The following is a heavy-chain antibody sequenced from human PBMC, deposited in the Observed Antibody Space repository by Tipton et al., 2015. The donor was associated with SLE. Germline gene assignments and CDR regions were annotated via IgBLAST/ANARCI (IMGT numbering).Heavy chain of an antibody. Sequence: TLSLTCTVSGGSLSSYYWSWIRQSPEKGLEWIGYLSYSGSTNYNPSLESRVTISVDTSKNQFSLKLSSVTAADTAVYYCARDHIVATVDYWGQGTLVTVSS. J-gene: IGHJ4*02. CDR3: ARDHIVATVDY. V-gene: IGHV4-59*01. CDR1: GGSLSSYY. CDR2: LSYSGST. D-gene: IGHD5-12*01.